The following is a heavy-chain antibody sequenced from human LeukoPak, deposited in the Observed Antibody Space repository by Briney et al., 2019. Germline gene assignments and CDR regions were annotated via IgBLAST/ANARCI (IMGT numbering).Heavy chain of an antibody. J-gene: IGHJ5*02. CDR3: ARAMT. CDR1: GFTFTSHW. Sequence: GGSLRLSCAASGFTFTSHWMSWVRQAPGKGLEWVANIKQDGSEKHYVDSVKGRFTISRDNSKNTLYLKMSSLRAEDTAVYYCARAMTWGQGTLVSVSS. CDR2: IKQDGSEK. V-gene: IGHV3-7*01.